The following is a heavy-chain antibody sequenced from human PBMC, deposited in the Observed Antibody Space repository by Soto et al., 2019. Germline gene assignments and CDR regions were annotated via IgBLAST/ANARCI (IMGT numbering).Heavy chain of an antibody. J-gene: IGHJ4*01. Sequence: GASVKVSCKASGYTFTGYYMHWLRQAPGQGLEWMGWINPNSGGTNYAQKFQGRVTMTRDTSISTAYMELSRLRSDDTAVYYCARDPSRYSSSWYFDYRGHATLVTVS. CDR2: INPNSGGT. CDR1: GYTFTGYY. D-gene: IGHD6-13*01. V-gene: IGHV1-2*02. CDR3: ARDPSRYSSSWYFDY.